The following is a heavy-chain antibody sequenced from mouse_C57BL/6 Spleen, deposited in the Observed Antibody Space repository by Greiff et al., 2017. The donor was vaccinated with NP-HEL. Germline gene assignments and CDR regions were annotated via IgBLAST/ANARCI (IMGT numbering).Heavy chain of an antibody. CDR3: AREGPSYSGAWFAY. CDR2: INPSNGGT. Sequence: QVQLQQSGTELVKPGASVKLSCKASGYTFTSYWMHWVKQRPGQGLEWIGNINPSNGGTNYNEKFKSKATLTVDKSSSTAYMQLSSLTSEDAAVYYCAREGPSYSGAWFAYWGQGTLVTVSA. J-gene: IGHJ3*01. V-gene: IGHV1-53*01. D-gene: IGHD3-3*01. CDR1: GYTFTSYW.